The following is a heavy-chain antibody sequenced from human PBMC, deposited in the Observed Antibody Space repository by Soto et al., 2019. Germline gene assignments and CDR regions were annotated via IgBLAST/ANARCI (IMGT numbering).Heavy chain of an antibody. D-gene: IGHD3-10*01. V-gene: IGHV3-74*01. CDR1: GFTFSSYW. J-gene: IGHJ6*04. CDR3: ARGWFGPDV. Sequence: GGSLRLSCAASGFTFSSYWMSWVRQAPGKGLVWVSGIDKVGTDSTYADSVKGRFTSSRDNAKNTVYLQMNSLRVEDTAVYYCARGWFGPDVWGKGTTVTVSS. CDR2: IDKVGTDS.